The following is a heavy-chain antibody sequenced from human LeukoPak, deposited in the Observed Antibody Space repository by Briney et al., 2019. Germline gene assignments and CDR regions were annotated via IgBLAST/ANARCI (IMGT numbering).Heavy chain of an antibody. CDR3: ASTYSWYSSSWYFNY. CDR1: GFTFSSYS. D-gene: IGHD6-13*01. V-gene: IGHV3-21*01. J-gene: IGHJ4*02. Sequence: GGSLRLSCAASGFTFSSYSMNWVRQAPWKGLEWVSSISSSSSYIYYADSVKGRFTISRDNAKNSLYLQMNSLRAEDTAVYYCASTYSWYSSSWYFNYWGQGTLVTVSS. CDR2: ISSSSSYI.